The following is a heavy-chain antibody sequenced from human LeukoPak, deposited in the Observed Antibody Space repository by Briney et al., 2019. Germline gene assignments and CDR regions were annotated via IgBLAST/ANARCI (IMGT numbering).Heavy chain of an antibody. CDR3: AKDAGSGSYLNYFDY. CDR2: VSYDESNK. V-gene: IGHV3-30*18. J-gene: IGHJ4*02. CDR1: GFTFSNYG. D-gene: IGHD3-10*01. Sequence: PGGSLRPSCAASGFTFSNYGMHWVPQAPGKGLEWVAFVSYDESNKYSADSVKGRFTISRDNSRTTVYLQMNSLRAEDTAVYYCAKDAGSGSYLNYFDYWGQGTLVTVSS.